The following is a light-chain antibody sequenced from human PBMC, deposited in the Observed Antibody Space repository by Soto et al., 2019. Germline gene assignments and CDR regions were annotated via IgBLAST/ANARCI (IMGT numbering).Light chain of an antibody. CDR2: EVS. J-gene: IGLJ1*01. CDR3: SSYTSSSTLI. V-gene: IGLV2-14*01. Sequence: QSVLTQPASVAGSPGQSITISCTGTSSDVGGYNYVSWYQQHPGKAPKLMISEVSHRPSGVSNRFSGSKSGNTASLTISGLQAEDEADYYCSSYTSSSTLIFGTGTKVTVL. CDR1: SSDVGGYNY.